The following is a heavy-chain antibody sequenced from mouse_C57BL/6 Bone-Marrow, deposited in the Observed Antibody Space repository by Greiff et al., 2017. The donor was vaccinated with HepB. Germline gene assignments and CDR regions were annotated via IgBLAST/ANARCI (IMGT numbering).Heavy chain of an antibody. CDR1: GYTFTDYE. Sequence: QVQLKQSGAELVRPGASVTLSCKASGYTFTDYEMHWVKQTPVHGLEWIGAIDPETGGTAYNQKFKGKAILTADKSSSTAYMELRSLTSEDSAVYYCTRERYDGSAWFAYWGQGTLVTVSA. V-gene: IGHV1-15*01. CDR2: IDPETGGT. J-gene: IGHJ3*01. D-gene: IGHD2-3*01. CDR3: TRERYDGSAWFAY.